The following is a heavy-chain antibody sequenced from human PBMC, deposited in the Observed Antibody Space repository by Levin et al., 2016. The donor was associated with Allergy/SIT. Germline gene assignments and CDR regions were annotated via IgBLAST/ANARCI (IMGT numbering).Heavy chain of an antibody. J-gene: IGHJ6*03. CDR1: GYTFTSYG. D-gene: IGHD2-2*01. CDR2: ISAYNGNT. V-gene: IGHV1-18*01. CDR3: ARDRYCSSTSCYYYYYMDV. Sequence: ASVKVSCKASGYTFTSYGISWVRQAPGQGLEWMGWISAYNGNTNYAQKLQGRVTMTTDTSTSTAYMELRSLRSDDTAVYYCARDRYCSSTSCYYYYYMDVWGKGTTVTVSS.